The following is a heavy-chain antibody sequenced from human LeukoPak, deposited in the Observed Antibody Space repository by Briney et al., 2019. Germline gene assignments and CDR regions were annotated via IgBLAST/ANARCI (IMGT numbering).Heavy chain of an antibody. J-gene: IGHJ5*02. Sequence: GSSVKVSCKAAGYTFTGYYMFWVGQAPGQGLEWMGRINPNSGGTNYAQKFQGRVTMTMDTSISTAYMELSRLRSDDTAVYYCARGYCSGGSCYSVENWFDPWGQGTLVTVSS. V-gene: IGHV1-2*06. D-gene: IGHD2-15*01. CDR1: GYTFTGYY. CDR2: INPNSGGT. CDR3: ARGYCSGGSCYSVENWFDP.